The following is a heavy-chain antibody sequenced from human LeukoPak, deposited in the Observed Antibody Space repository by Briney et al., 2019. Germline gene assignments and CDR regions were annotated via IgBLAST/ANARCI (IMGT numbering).Heavy chain of an antibody. CDR1: GYSFTSYY. V-gene: IGHV1-46*01. Sequence: ASVKVSCKASGYSFTSYYMHWVRQAPGQGLEWMGIINPSGGSTSYAQKFQGRVTMTRDMSTSTVYMELSSLRSEDTAVYYCARDRGLQRGYYYMDVWGKGTTVTVSS. J-gene: IGHJ6*03. D-gene: IGHD4-11*01. CDR2: INPSGGST. CDR3: ARDRGLQRGYYYMDV.